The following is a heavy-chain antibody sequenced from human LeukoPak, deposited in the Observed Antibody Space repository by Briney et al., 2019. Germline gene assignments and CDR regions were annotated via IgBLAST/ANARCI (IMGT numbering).Heavy chain of an antibody. V-gene: IGHV3-53*01. CDR2: IYSGGST. CDR1: GFTVSSNY. D-gene: IGHD1-26*01. J-gene: IGHJ4*02. Sequence: GGSLRLSCAASGFTVSSNYMSWVRQAPGNGLEWVSVIYSGGSTYYADSVKGRFTISRDNSKNTLYLQMNSLRAEDTAVYYCARGVGSGSRLRAGDYWGQGTLVTVSS. CDR3: ARGVGSGSRLRAGDY.